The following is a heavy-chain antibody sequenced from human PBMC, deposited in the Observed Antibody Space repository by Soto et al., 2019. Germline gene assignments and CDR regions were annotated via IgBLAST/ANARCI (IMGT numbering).Heavy chain of an antibody. CDR3: VMVDNYVTPTPQDV. J-gene: IGHJ6*02. CDR2: ISPYTGNT. Sequence: QVQLVQSGDEVQKPGASVKFSCKASGYIFVNYGIAWVRQAPGQGLEWMGWISPYTGNTHSASKVQGRLTMTTDTSTSTAYMDLGSLTSDDTAVYYCVMVDNYVTPTPQDVWGQGTTVTVSS. CDR1: GYIFVNYG. V-gene: IGHV1-18*01. D-gene: IGHD3-16*01.